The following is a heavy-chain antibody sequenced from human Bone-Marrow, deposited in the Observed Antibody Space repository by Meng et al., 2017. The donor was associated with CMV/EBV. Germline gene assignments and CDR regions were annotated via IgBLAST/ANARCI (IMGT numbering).Heavy chain of an antibody. CDR3: ARRGVIGSSWYHY. CDR1: GGSFSGHY. J-gene: IGHJ4*02. D-gene: IGHD6-13*01. CDR2: INHSGST. Sequence: SETLSLTCAPYGGSFSGHYWSLIRQPPGKGLEWIGEINHSGSTNYNPSLKSRVTISVDTSKNQFSLKLSSVTAADTAVYSCARRGVIGSSWYHYWGQGTLVTVSS. V-gene: IGHV4-34*01.